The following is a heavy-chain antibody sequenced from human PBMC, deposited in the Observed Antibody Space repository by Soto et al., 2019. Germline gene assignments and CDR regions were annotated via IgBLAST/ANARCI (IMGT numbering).Heavy chain of an antibody. Sequence: SETLSLTCTVSVGSISSYYWSWIRQPPGKGLEWIGYIYYSGSTNYNPSLKSRVTISVDTSKNQFSLKLSSVTAADTAVYSFARDRRFFRPKNYDYAMDVWGQGNTGT. CDR1: VGSISSYY. V-gene: IGHV4-59*01. CDR3: ARDRRFFRPKNYDYAMDV. J-gene: IGHJ6*02. D-gene: IGHD3-3*01. CDR2: IYYSGST.